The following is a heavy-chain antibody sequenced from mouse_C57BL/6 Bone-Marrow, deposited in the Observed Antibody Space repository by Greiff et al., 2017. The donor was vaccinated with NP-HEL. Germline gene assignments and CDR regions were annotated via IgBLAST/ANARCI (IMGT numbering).Heavy chain of an antibody. CDR3: AREDYDYDGGAFDY. D-gene: IGHD2-4*01. Sequence: LVRPGASVKLSCKASGYTFTDYYINWVKQRPGQGLEWIARIYPGSGNTYYNEKFKGKATLTAEKSSSTAYLQLSSLTSEDSAVYFGAREDYDYDGGAFDYWGQGTTLTVSS. V-gene: IGHV1-76*01. CDR2: IYPGSGNT. CDR1: GYTFTDYY. J-gene: IGHJ2*01.